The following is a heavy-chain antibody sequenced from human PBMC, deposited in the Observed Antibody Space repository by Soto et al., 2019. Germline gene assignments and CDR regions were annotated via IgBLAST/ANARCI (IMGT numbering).Heavy chain of an antibody. D-gene: IGHD5-18*01. Sequence: QVQLQESGPGLVKPSQTLSLTCTVSGGSISSGVYYWSWIRQPPGKGLGWIGYFYYGGGTHFNPTLNSRVTISVDTSKNQLSLKLSSVTAADTAVYYSARASPVVTDVWGQGTTVTVSS. CDR2: FYYGGGT. CDR3: ARASPVVTDV. V-gene: IGHV4-30-4*01. CDR1: GGSISSGVYY. J-gene: IGHJ6*02.